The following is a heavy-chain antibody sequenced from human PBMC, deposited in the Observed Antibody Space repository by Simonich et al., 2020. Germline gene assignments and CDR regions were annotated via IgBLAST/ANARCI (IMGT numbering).Heavy chain of an antibody. D-gene: IGHD3-10*01. V-gene: IGHV3-73*02. Sequence: EVQLVESGGGLVQPGGSLKLSCAASGFTLSVSAINWVGEASGKGLKWVGRIRRKANSYATAYAASVKGRFTISSDDSKNTAYLQMNSLKTEDTAVYYCTRFDYYGSGSYYFDYWGQGTLVTVSS. J-gene: IGHJ4*02. CDR1: GFTLSVSA. CDR2: IRRKANSYAT. CDR3: TRFDYYGSGSYYFDY.